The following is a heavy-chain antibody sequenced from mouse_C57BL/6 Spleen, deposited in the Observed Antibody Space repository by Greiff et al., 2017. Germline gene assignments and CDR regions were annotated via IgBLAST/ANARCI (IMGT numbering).Heavy chain of an antibody. D-gene: IGHD1-1*01. CDR3: TRWGFVTTVNGD. CDR2: IDPETGGT. V-gene: IGHV1-15*01. Sequence: VQLQQSGAELVRPGASVTLSCKASGYTFTDYEMHWVKQTPVHGLEWIGAIDPETGGTAYNQKFKGKAILTADKSSSTAYMELRSLTSEDAAVYYCTRWGFVTTVNGDWGQGTTLTVSS. J-gene: IGHJ2*01. CDR1: GYTFTDYE.